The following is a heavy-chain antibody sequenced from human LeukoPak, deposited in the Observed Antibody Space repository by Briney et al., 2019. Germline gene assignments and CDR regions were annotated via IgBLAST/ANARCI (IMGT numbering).Heavy chain of an antibody. CDR3: AKYPTYGDAVNFDY. V-gene: IGHV3-23*01. D-gene: IGHD4-17*01. CDR1: GFTFSSYG. J-gene: IGHJ4*02. CDR2: ISGSGGST. Sequence: QTGGSLRLSCAASGFTFSSYGMSWVRQAPGKGLEWVSAISGSGGSTYYADSVKGRFTISRDNSKNTLYLQMNSLRAEDTAVYYCAKYPTYGDAVNFDYWGQGTLVTVSS.